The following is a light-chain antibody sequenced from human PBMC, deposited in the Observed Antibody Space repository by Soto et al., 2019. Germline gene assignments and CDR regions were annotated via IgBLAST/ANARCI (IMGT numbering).Light chain of an antibody. J-gene: IGKJ2*01. V-gene: IGKV3-11*01. Sequence: EIVLTQSPATLSLSPGERATLSCRASQSVSSYLAWYQQKPGQAHRLLIYDASNRATGIPARFSGSESGTDFTLTISSLEPEDFAVYYCQQRSNWPPYTFGQGTKLEIK. CDR1: QSVSSY. CDR3: QQRSNWPPYT. CDR2: DAS.